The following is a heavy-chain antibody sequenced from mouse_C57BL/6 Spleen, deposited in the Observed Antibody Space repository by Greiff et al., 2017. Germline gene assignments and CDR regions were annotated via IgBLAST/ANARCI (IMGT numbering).Heavy chain of an antibody. CDR2: IDPETGGT. D-gene: IGHD1-1*01. CDR1: GYTFTDYE. V-gene: IGHV1-15*01. Sequence: VQLQESGAELVRPGASVTLSCKASGYTFTDYEMHWVKQTPVHGLEWIGAIDPETGGTAYNQKFKGKARLTADKSSSTAYMELRSLTSEDSAVYYCTRYGTTVVAVDYWGQGTTLTVSS. J-gene: IGHJ2*01. CDR3: TRYGTTVVAVDY.